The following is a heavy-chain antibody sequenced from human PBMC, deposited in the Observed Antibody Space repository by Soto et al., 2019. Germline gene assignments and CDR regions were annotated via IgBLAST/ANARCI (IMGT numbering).Heavy chain of an antibody. D-gene: IGHD3-22*01. CDR2: ISSSGDIL. V-gene: IGHV3-11*01. CDR1: GFTFSDHY. J-gene: IGHJ4*02. Sequence: GGSLRLSCAASGFTFSDHYMSWIRQAPGKGLEWVSYISSSGDILYYADSVKGRFTISRDNAKNSLYLQMNSLRAEDTAVYYCARDLGYYDSSGYFDYWGQGTLVTVPQ. CDR3: ARDLGYYDSSGYFDY.